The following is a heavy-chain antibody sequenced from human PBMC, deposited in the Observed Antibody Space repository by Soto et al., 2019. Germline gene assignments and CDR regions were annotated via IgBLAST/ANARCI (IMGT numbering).Heavy chain of an antibody. CDR2: ISGSGGST. D-gene: IGHD4-17*01. V-gene: IGHV3-23*01. J-gene: IGHJ4*02. CDR1: GFTFSSYA. Sequence: EVQLLESGGGLVQPGGSLRLSCAASGFTFSSYAMSWVRQAPGKGLEWVSAISGSGGSTYYAYSVKGRFTISRDTSKNTRYLQMNSLRAEDTALYYCAKGRYGDYDYWGKGTLVTVSS. CDR3: AKGRYGDYDY.